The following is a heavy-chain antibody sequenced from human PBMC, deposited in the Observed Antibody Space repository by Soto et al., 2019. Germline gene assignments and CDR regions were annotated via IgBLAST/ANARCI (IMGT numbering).Heavy chain of an antibody. D-gene: IGHD5-18*01. J-gene: IGHJ6*02. CDR3: VSGGGYRYGRSYGMDV. CDR1: GYTFTSYG. Sequence: QVQLVQSGAEVKKPGASVKVSCKASGYTFTSYGISWVRQAPGQGLEWMGWISAYNGNTNYAQRLQGRVTMTTDTPTSTHYMELRGLGDDDTAGYYCVSGGGYRYGRSYGMDVWGQGTTVTGSS. V-gene: IGHV1-18*04. CDR2: ISAYNGNT.